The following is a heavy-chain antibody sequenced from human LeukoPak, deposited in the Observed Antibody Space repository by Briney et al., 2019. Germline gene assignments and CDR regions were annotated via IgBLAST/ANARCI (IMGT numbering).Heavy chain of an antibody. J-gene: IGHJ4*02. CDR2: IKYDGSEN. CDR3: SRSLDD. Sequence: GGSLRLSCAASGFGNDWMDWVRQAPGKGLEWVANIKYDGSENYYVDSVKGRFTISRDNAKKLVYLQMNSLRAEDTAVYYCSRSLDDWGQGTLVTVPS. V-gene: IGHV3-7*01. CDR1: GFGNDW.